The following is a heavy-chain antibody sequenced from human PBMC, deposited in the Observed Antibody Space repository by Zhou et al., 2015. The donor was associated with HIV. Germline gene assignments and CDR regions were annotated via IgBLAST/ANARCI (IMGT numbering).Heavy chain of an antibody. Sequence: QVQLVQSGAEVKKPGASVKVSCKASGYTFTSYYMHWVRQAPGQGLEWMGIINPSGGSTSYAQKFQGRVTMTRDTSTSTVYMELSSLRSEDTAVYYCARGYDYVWGSYFSSEYFDYWGQGTLVTVSS. D-gene: IGHD3-16*01. CDR3: ARGYDYVWGSYFSSEYFDY. CDR1: GYTFTSYY. J-gene: IGHJ4*02. V-gene: IGHV1-46*01. CDR2: INPSGGST.